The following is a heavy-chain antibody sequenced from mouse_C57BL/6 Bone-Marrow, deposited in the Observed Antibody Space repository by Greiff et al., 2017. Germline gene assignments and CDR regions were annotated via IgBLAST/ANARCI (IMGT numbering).Heavy chain of an antibody. CDR2: INPNNGGT. CDR1: GYTFTDYY. D-gene: IGHD2-14*01. V-gene: IGHV1-26*01. Sequence: EVQLQQSGPELVKPGASVKISCKASGYTFTDYYMNWVKQSHGKSLEWIGDINPNNGGTSYNQKFKGKATLTVDKSSSTAYMELRSLTSEDSAVYYCARGEDYRVWFAYWGQGTLVTVSA. J-gene: IGHJ3*01. CDR3: ARGEDYRVWFAY.